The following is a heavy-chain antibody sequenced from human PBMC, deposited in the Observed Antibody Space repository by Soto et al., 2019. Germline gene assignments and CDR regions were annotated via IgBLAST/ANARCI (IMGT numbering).Heavy chain of an antibody. CDR1: GFTFSSYA. D-gene: IGHD6-19*01. V-gene: IGHV3-23*01. CDR2: ISGSGGST. J-gene: IGHJ4*02. Sequence: GGSLRLSCAASGFTFSSYAMSWVRQAQGKGLEWVSAISGSGGSTYYADSVKGRFTISRDNSKNTLYLQMNSLRAEDTAVYYCAKDREWLVLSLLVYWGQGTLVTVSS. CDR3: AKDREWLVLSLLVY.